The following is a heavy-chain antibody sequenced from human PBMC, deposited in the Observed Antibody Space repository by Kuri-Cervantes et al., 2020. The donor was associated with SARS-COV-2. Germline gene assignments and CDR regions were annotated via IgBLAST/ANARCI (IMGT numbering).Heavy chain of an antibody. V-gene: IGHV1-2*02. J-gene: IGHJ4*02. D-gene: IGHD2-2*02. Sequence: ASVKVSCKASGYTFTDYYIHWVRQAPGQGLEWMGWVNPKTGGTKYAQKLQGRVTMTRDTSITTAYMELSRLRYDDTAVYYCASYCSSTSCYTRGDYFDYWGQGTLVTVSS. CDR2: VNPKTGGT. CDR1: GYTFTDYY. CDR3: ASYCSSTSCYTRGDYFDY.